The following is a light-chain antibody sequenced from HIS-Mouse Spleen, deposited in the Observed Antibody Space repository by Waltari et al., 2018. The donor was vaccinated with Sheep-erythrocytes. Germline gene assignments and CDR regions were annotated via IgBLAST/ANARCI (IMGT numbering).Light chain of an antibody. CDR1: ISDVGGYYY. CDR2: DVS. CDR3: CSYAGSYNHV. V-gene: IGLV2-11*01. Sequence: QSALTQPRSVSGSPGQSVTISCTGTISDVGGYYYVSWYQQHPGKAPTLMIYDVSKRPSGGPDRCSGSKSGNTDSLTSSGVQAEDEADYYCCSYAGSYNHVFATGTKVTVL. J-gene: IGLJ1*01.